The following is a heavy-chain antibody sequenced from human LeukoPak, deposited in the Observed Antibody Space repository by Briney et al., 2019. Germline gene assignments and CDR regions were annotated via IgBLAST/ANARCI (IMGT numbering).Heavy chain of an antibody. D-gene: IGHD3-10*01. J-gene: IGHJ4*02. CDR3: ARTRTRYYYGSADY. Sequence: QSGGSQRLSCAASGFTFSSYAMHWVRQAPGKGLEWVAVISYDGSNKYYADSVKGRFTISRDNSKNTLYLQMNSLRAEDTAVYYCARTRTRYYYGSADYWGQGTLVTVSS. CDR1: GFTFSSYA. CDR2: ISYDGSNK. V-gene: IGHV3-30*04.